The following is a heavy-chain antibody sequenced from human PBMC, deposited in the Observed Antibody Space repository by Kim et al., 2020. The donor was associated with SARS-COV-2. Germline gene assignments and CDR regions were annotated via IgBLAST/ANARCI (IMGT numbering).Heavy chain of an antibody. J-gene: IGHJ4*02. CDR1: GGSFSGYY. V-gene: IGHV4-34*01. CDR3: ARFYTALLWFGESLSKYYFDY. CDR2: INHSGST. Sequence: SETLSLTCAVYGGSFSGYYWSWIRQPPGKGLEWIGEINHSGSTNYNPSLKSRVTISVDTSKNQFSLKLSSVTAADTAVYYCARFYTALLWFGESLSKYYFDYWGQGTLVTVSS. D-gene: IGHD3-10*01.